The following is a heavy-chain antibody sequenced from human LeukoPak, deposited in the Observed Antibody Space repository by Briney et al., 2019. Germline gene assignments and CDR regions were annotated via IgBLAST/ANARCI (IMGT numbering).Heavy chain of an antibody. CDR1: GFTFSSYA. J-gene: IGHJ4*02. CDR2: ISGSDAST. D-gene: IGHD6-19*01. V-gene: IGHV3-23*01. Sequence: GGSLRLSCVASGFTFSSYAMGWVRLAPGKGLEWVSSISGSDASTYYADSVKGRFTISRDNSKNALYLQMNSLRAEDTAVYYCARSFSSGWSDYWGQGTLVAVAS. CDR3: ARSFSSGWSDY.